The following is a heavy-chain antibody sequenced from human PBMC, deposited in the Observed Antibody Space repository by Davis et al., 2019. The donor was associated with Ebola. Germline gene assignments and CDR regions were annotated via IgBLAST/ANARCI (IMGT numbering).Heavy chain of an antibody. V-gene: IGHV4-59*01. D-gene: IGHD1-26*01. CDR2: IYYSGST. Sequence: MPSETLSLTCTVSGGSINTYYWSWIRQPPGKGLEWIGYIYYSGSTNYNPSLKSRVTISVDTSKNQFSLKLSSVTAADTAVYYCARDGRNGMDVWGQGTTVTVSS. CDR1: GGSINTYY. J-gene: IGHJ6*02. CDR3: ARDGRNGMDV.